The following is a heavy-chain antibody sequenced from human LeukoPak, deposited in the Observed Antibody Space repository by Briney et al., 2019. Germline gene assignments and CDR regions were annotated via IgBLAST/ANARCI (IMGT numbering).Heavy chain of an antibody. CDR2: IYYSGST. CDR1: GGSISSSSYY. CDR3: ARGGYYGSGNDFRFDP. Sequence: SETLSLTCTVSGGSISSSSYYWSWIRQPPGKGLEWIGYIYYSGSTNYNPSLKSRVTISVDTSKNQFSLKLSSVTAADTAVYYCARGGYYGSGNDFRFDPWGQGTLVTVSS. J-gene: IGHJ5*02. D-gene: IGHD3-10*01. V-gene: IGHV4-61*01.